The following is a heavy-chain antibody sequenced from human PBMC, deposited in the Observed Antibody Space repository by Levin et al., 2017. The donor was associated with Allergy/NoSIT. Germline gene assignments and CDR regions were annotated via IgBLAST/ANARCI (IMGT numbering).Heavy chain of an antibody. Sequence: GESLKISCKASGYTFTSYYMHWVRQAPGQGLEWMGIINPSGGSTSYAQKFQGRVTMTRDTSTSTVYMELSSLRSEDTAVYYCARDRVLSGVFDYWGQGTLVTVSS. CDR2: INPSGGST. D-gene: IGHD2-2*01. J-gene: IGHJ4*02. CDR3: ARDRVLSGVFDY. CDR1: GYTFTSYY. V-gene: IGHV1-46*01.